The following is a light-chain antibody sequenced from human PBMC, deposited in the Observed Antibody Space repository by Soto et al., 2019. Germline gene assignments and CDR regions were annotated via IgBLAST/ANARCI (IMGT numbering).Light chain of an antibody. CDR1: QSISTW. CDR2: DAS. V-gene: IGKV1-5*01. Sequence: EIPMTQSPSTLSLSVGERVTISCRASQSISTWLAWYQQKPGKAPKLLIYDASSLESGVPSRFSGSGSGTEFTLTISSLQPDDSATYYCQQYNSYLYTFGQGTKLEIK. J-gene: IGKJ2*01. CDR3: QQYNSYLYT.